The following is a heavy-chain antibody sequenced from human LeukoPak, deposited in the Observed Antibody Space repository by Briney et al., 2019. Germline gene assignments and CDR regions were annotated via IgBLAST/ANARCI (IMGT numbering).Heavy chain of an antibody. CDR1: GVAVNSYF. CDR3: ARGRGGD. J-gene: IGHJ4*02. V-gene: IGHV3-53*01. CDR2: ISSEGFT. D-gene: IGHD2-15*01. Sequence: PGGSLSLSCAVAGVAVNSYFMGWVRQAPGKGLEWVSLISSEGFTYYADSVKGRFTISRDNSKNTLYLQMNSLRAEDTAFYYCARGRGGDWGQGALVTFSS.